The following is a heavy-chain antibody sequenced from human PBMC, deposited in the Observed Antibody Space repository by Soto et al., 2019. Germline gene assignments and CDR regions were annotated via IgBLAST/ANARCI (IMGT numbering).Heavy chain of an antibody. CDR2: IYYSGST. J-gene: IGHJ6*02. V-gene: IGHV4-59*01. D-gene: IGHD1-1*01. CDR1: GGSISSYY. Sequence: SESLSLTCTVSGGSISSYYWSWIRQPPGKGLEWIGYIYYSGSTNYNPSLKSRVTISVDTSKNQFSLKLSSVTAADTAVYYCARDNWKDYYGMDVWGQGTTVTVSS. CDR3: ARDNWKDYYGMDV.